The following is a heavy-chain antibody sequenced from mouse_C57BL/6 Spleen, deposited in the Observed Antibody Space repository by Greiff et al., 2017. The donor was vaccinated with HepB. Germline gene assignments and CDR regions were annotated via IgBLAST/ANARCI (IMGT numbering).Heavy chain of an antibody. D-gene: IGHD1-1*01. V-gene: IGHV1-62-2*01. CDR2: FYPGSGSI. CDR3: ARHGAPITTVVATVDYFDY. CDR1: GYTFTEYT. J-gene: IGHJ2*01. Sequence: QVHVKQSGAELVKPGASVKLSCKASGYTFTEYTIHWVKQRSGQGLEWIGWFYPGSGSIKYNEKFKDKATLTADKSSSTVYMELSRLTSEDSAVYFCARHGAPITTVVATVDYFDYWGQGTTLTVSS.